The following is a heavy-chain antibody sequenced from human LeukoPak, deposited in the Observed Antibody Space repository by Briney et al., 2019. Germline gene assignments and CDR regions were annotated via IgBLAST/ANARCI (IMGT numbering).Heavy chain of an antibody. D-gene: IGHD2-2*01. CDR3: ARSAYCSSTSCYRRRGPSDY. J-gene: IGHJ4*02. CDR1: GGSFSGYY. CDR2: INHSGST. Sequence: PSETLSLTCAVYGGSFSGYYWSWIRQPPGKGLEWIGEINHSGSTNYNPSLKSRVTISVDTSKNKFSLKLSSVTAADTAVYYCARSAYCSSTSCYRRRGPSDYWGQGTLVTVSS. V-gene: IGHV4-34*01.